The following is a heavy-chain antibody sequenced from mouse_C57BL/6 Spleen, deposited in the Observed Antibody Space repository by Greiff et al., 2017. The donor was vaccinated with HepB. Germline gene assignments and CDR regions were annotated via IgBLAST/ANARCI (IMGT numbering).Heavy chain of an antibody. CDR1: GYTFTGYW. CDR3: ARRAYYSNLY. D-gene: IGHD2-5*01. CDR2: ILPGSGST. V-gene: IGHV1-9*01. Sequence: QVQLQQSGAELMKPGASVKLSCKATGYTFTGYWIEWVKQRPGHGLEWIGEILPGSGSTNCNEKFKGKATFTADTSSNTAYMQLSSLTTEDSAIYYCARRAYYSNLYWGQGTLVTVSA. J-gene: IGHJ3*01.